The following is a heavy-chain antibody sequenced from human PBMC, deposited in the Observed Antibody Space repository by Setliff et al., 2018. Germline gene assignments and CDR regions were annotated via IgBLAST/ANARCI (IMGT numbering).Heavy chain of an antibody. CDR2: IIVHNGRT. Sequence: ASVKVSCKASGYTFTTYDINWARLAPGQGLEWMGWIIVHNGRTIYAERLQARVTMTTGTSTSTAYMELRGLTSDDTAVYYCARGSDYAGTYSGGFWGQGTLVT. CDR1: GYTFTTYD. J-gene: IGHJ4*02. D-gene: IGHD1-26*01. V-gene: IGHV1-18*01. CDR3: ARGSDYAGTYSGGF.